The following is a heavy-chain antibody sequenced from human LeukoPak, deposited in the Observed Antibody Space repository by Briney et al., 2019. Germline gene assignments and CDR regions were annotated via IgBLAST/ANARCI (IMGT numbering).Heavy chain of an antibody. V-gene: IGHV3-7*01. J-gene: IGHJ4*02. Sequence: GGSLRLSCAASGFTFSSYWMSWVRQAPGKGLEWVANMKQDGSEKYYVDSVKGRFTISRDNAKNSLYLQMNSLRSEDTAVYYCASGSGWYTYFDYWGQGTLVTVSS. CDR3: ASGSGWYTYFDY. D-gene: IGHD6-19*01. CDR1: GFTFSSYW. CDR2: MKQDGSEK.